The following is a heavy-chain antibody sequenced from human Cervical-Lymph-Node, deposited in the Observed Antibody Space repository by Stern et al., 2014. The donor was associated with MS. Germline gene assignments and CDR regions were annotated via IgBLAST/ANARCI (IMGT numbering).Heavy chain of an antibody. V-gene: IGHV1-69*01. CDR3: ASTTGYLDL. J-gene: IGHJ2*01. CDR2: IVPMFRTT. CDR1: GGSSSSYA. D-gene: IGHD1-1*01. Sequence: QVQLVQSGAEVKKPGSSVKVSCKASGGSSSSYAITWVRQAPGQGLEWVGEIVPMFRTTKSAQRFQDRVTFTADEATHTAYMELTSLRSEDTAVYYCASTTGYLDLWGRGSLVTVSS.